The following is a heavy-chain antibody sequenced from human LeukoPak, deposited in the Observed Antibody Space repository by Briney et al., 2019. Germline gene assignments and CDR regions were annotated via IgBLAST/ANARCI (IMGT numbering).Heavy chain of an antibody. Sequence: EASVKVSCTASGGTFSSYAISWVRQAPGQGLEWMGGIIPIFGTANYAQKFQGRVTITADESTSTAYMELSSLRSEDTAVYYCARVGSYCGGDCYSGYYYYGMDVWGQGTTVTVSS. J-gene: IGHJ6*02. CDR2: IIPIFGTA. V-gene: IGHV1-69*13. CDR3: ARVGSYCGGDCYSGYYYYGMDV. CDR1: GGTFSSYA. D-gene: IGHD2-21*02.